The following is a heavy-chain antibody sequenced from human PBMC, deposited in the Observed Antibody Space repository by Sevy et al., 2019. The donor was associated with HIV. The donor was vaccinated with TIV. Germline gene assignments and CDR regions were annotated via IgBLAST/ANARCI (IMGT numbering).Heavy chain of an antibody. J-gene: IGHJ5*02. V-gene: IGHV4-59*01. CDR3: ARGGTSLFAP. D-gene: IGHD2-15*01. CDR1: GGSISDYY. Sequence: GSGGSISDYYWSWIRQPPGKGLEWIGYINYSRSTKFNPSLKSRVTISVDMSKNQFSLKLTSVTAADTAVYYCARGGTSLFAPWGQGTLVTVSS. CDR2: INYSRST.